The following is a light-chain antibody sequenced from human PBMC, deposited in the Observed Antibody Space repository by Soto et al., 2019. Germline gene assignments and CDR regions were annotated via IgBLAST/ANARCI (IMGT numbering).Light chain of an antibody. J-gene: IGKJ1*01. CDR1: QGIRND. CDR2: AAS. Sequence: AIQMTQSPSSLSASVGDSVTITCRASQGIRNDLGWYQQKPGKAPKLLIYAASTLESGVPSRFSGSGSGTDVTLTISSLQPEDFATYYCLQDYNYPWTFGQGTKVEIK. CDR3: LQDYNYPWT. V-gene: IGKV1-6*01.